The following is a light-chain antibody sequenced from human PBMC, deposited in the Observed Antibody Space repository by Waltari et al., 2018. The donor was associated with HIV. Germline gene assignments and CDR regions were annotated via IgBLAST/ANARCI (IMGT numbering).Light chain of an antibody. CDR1: QDISNF. J-gene: IGKJ2*01. CDR3: QQYDNLPFT. Sequence: DIQMTQSPSSLSASVGDRVTLTCQASQDISNFLNWYQRKPGKAPKLLIYDASVLVAGVPSRFSGSQSGTDFTFTITSFQAEDVATYFCQQYDNLPFTLGQGTNLEIK. V-gene: IGKV1-33*01. CDR2: DAS.